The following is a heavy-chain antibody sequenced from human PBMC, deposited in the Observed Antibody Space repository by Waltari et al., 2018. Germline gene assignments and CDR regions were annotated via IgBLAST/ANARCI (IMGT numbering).Heavy chain of an antibody. J-gene: IGHJ4*02. CDR3: ARDSGVAGTRRFDY. Sequence: QVQLQESGPGLVKPSQTLSLTCTVSGGSISSGSYYWSWIRQPAGKGLEWIGYIYTSGSTTYNPSLKSRVTISVDTSKNQFSLKLSSVTAADTAVYYCARDSGVAGTRRFDYWGQGTLVTVSS. CDR1: GGSISSGSYY. V-gene: IGHV4-61*09. CDR2: IYTSGST. D-gene: IGHD6-19*01.